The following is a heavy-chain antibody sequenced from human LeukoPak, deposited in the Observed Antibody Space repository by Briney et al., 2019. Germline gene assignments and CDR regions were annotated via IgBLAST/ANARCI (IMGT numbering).Heavy chain of an antibody. CDR3: ARGPGGSLWFDP. CDR2: VYYSGST. V-gene: IGHV4-39*07. J-gene: IGHJ5*02. Sequence: PSETLSLTCTVSGGSISSSNYYWGWIRQPPGKGLEWIGSVYYSGSTYYNPSLNSRVTISVDTSKNQFSLILSYVTAEDTAVYYCARGPGGSLWFDPWGQGTLVTVSS. CDR1: GGSISSSNYY. D-gene: IGHD1-26*01.